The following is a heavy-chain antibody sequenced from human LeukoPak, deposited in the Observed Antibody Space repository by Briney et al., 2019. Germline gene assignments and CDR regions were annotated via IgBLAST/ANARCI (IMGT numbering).Heavy chain of an antibody. CDR3: ARGLGGASYYMDV. CDR2: VSTSGDT. V-gene: IGHV4-4*07. J-gene: IGHJ6*03. CDR1: GGSLSSFY. D-gene: IGHD3-16*01. Sequence: SETLSLTCTVSGGSLSSFYWSWVRQPAGKGPEWIGRVSTSGDTHYNPSLKSRATMSLDTSKQQFSLKLTSVAVAYTAVYYCARGLGGASYYMDVWGKGTTVTVSS.